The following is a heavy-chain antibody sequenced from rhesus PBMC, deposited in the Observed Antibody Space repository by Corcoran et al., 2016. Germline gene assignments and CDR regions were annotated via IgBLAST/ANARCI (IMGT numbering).Heavy chain of an antibody. Sequence: QVQLQESGPGVVKPSETLSLTCAVSGYSISSGYDWSWIRQPPGKGLEWIGYIYGSSWSTNYNPSLKNRVTLSKDTSKNQFSLKLSSVTAADTAVYYCARDRYSWNREYYFDYWGQGVLVTVSS. V-gene: IGHV4-76*01. D-gene: IGHD1-1-1*01. CDR2: IYGSSWST. J-gene: IGHJ4*01. CDR3: ARDRYSWNREYYFDY. CDR1: GYSISSGYD.